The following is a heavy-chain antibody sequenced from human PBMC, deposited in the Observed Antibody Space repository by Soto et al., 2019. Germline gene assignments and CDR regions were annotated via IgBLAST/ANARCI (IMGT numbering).Heavy chain of an antibody. Sequence: VQLVESGGGLVQPGESLRLSCTASGLTFSISWMTWVRQAPGEGLAWVSNSNPAGKVQDYADSVKVRFTISIDNAKNSLVLQMSGLRVEDTALYYCATANTPYAFDMWGQGTMVTVSS. CDR1: GLTFSISW. V-gene: IGHV3-7*01. CDR2: SNPAGKVQ. J-gene: IGHJ3*02. CDR3: ATANTPYAFDM.